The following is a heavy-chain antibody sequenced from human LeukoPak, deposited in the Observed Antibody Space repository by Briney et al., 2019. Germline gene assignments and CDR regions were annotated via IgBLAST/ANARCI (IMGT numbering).Heavy chain of an antibody. J-gene: IGHJ4*02. CDR3: AKEGDYCSSSGCYKRGTDY. CDR1: GFNFGTYP. D-gene: IGHD2-2*02. Sequence: GGPLRLSCGASGFNFGTYPMYWVRQTPDKGLQWVAFISSGGTSENYADSVKGRFTISRDNSKNMLYLQMNSLRVEDTAVYFCAKEGDYCSSSGCYKRGTDYWGQGTLVSVS. V-gene: IGHV3-30*18. CDR2: ISSGGTSE.